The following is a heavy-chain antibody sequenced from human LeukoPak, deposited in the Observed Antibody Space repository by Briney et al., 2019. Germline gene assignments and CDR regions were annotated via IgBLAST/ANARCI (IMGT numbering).Heavy chain of an antibody. CDR1: GGSISSGDYY. Sequence: SETLSLTCTVSGGSISSGDYYWSWIRQPPGTGLEWIGYIYYSGSTYYNPSLKSRVTISVDTSKNQFSLKLSSVTAADAAVYYCARGESSNWSFDYWGQGTLVTVSS. CDR3: ARGESSNWSFDY. V-gene: IGHV4-30-4*02. J-gene: IGHJ4*02. D-gene: IGHD6-13*01. CDR2: IYYSGST.